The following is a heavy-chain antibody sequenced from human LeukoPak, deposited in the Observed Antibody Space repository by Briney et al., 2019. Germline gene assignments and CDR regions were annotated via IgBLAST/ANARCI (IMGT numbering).Heavy chain of an antibody. J-gene: IGHJ3*02. V-gene: IGHV4-38-2*02. CDR2: IYHSGST. CDR1: GYSISSGYY. Sequence: RSSETLSLTCTVSGYSISSGYYWGWIRQPPGKGLEWIGSIYHSGSTYYNPSLKSRVTISVDTSKNQFSLKLSSVTAADTAVYYSARGENAFDIWGQGTMVTVSS. CDR3: ARGENAFDI.